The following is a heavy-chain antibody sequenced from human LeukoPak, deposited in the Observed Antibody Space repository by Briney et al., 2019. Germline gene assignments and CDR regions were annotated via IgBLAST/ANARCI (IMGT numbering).Heavy chain of an antibody. D-gene: IGHD2-15*01. Sequence: PGGSLRLSCAASGFTFDDYAMHWVRQAPGKGLEWVSGISWNSGSIGYADSVKGRFTISRDNSKNTLYLQMNSLRAEDTAVYYCAKDPRYWKNYYGMDVWGQGTTVTVSS. CDR2: ISWNSGSI. J-gene: IGHJ6*02. CDR1: GFTFDDYA. V-gene: IGHV3-9*01. CDR3: AKDPRYWKNYYGMDV.